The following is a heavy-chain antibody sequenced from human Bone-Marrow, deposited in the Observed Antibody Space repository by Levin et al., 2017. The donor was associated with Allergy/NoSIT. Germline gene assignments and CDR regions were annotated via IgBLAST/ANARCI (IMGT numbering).Heavy chain of an antibody. CDR3: AKERPEHNAGLYYFDY. CDR2: ISPSGGQT. J-gene: IGHJ4*01. Sequence: ASVKVSCAASGFDFRAYAMSWVRQAPGKGLEWVSSISPSGGQTSYIDSVQGRFTIPRDNDKNTPYLQLVSLEGEDTAIYYCAKERPEHNAGLYYFDYWGQGPLLTVSS. D-gene: IGHD1-14*01. CDR1: GFDFRAYA. V-gene: IGHV3-23*01.